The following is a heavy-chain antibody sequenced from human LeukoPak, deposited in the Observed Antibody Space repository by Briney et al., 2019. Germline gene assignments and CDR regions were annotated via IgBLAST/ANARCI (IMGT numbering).Heavy chain of an antibody. J-gene: IGHJ3*02. CDR2: FDPEDGET. V-gene: IGHV1-24*01. CDR1: GYTLTELS. CDR3: ATVGDNWHYLAFDT. D-gene: IGHD1-7*01. Sequence: ASVKVSCKVSGYTLTELSMHWVRQAPGKGLEWMGGFDPEDGETIYAQKFQGRVTMTEDTSTDTAYMELSSLRSEDTAVYYCATVGDNWHYLAFDTWGQGTMVTVSS.